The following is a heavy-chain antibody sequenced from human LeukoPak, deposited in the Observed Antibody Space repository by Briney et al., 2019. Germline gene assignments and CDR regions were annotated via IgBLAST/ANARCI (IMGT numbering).Heavy chain of an antibody. CDR2: ISGSGGST. D-gene: IGHD4-23*01. CDR1: GFTFTNAW. CDR3: AKPTMGYGGNRGAFDI. Sequence: PGGSLRLSCAASGFTFTNAWMNWVRQAPGKGLEWVSAISGSGGSTYYADSVKGRFTISRDNSKNTLYLQMNSLRAEDTAVYYCAKPTMGYGGNRGAFDIWGQGTMVTVSS. V-gene: IGHV3-23*01. J-gene: IGHJ3*02.